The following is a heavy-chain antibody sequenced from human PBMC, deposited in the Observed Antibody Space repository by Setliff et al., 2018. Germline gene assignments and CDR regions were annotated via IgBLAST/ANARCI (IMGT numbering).Heavy chain of an antibody. V-gene: IGHV4-34*01. D-gene: IGHD3-9*01. CDR3: ARERYFDWFFED. CDR1: GESFSNNY. CDR2: SNHSGNT. J-gene: IGHJ4*01. Sequence: PSETLSLTCSVYGESFSNNYWSWIRQPPGKGLEWIGESNHSGNTTNHPSLKSRLTMSVDTSKNQFSLKLGSVTAADTAVYYCARERYFDWFFEDWGHGTLVTVSS.